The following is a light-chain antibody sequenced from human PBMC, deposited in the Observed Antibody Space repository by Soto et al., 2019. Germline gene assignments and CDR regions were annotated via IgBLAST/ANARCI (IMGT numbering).Light chain of an antibody. CDR2: DAS. J-gene: IGKJ1*01. Sequence: EIVLTQSPATLSLSPGERATLSCRASQSIGLAIAWYQHKPGQAPRLLIFDASQRATGIPARFSGGGSGTDFTLTISRLESEDSAVYYCQQYGSSPTWTFGQGTKVDIK. V-gene: IGKV3-11*01. CDR1: QSIGLA. CDR3: QQYGSSPTWT.